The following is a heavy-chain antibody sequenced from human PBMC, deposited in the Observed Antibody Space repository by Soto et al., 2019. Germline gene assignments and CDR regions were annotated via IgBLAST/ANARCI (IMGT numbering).Heavy chain of an antibody. D-gene: IGHD6-19*01. CDR2: IVVDSGDT. CDR3: AAGVALRSGCYLRMTRNYYYYGMDV. Sequence: EASVKVSCKASGFTFTSYAVQWVRQARGQGLEWMGWIVVDSGDTNYAQKFQERVTMTRDMSTSTAYMELSSLRSDDTAVYYCAAGVALRSGCYLRMTRNYYYYGMDVWGQGTTVTVSS. J-gene: IGHJ6*02. CDR1: GFTFTSYA. V-gene: IGHV1-58*01.